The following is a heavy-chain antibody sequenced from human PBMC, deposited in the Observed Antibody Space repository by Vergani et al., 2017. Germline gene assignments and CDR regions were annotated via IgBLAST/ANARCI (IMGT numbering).Heavy chain of an antibody. V-gene: IGHV1-18*01. CDR2: ISAYNGNT. CDR1: GYTFTSYG. CDR3: ARDGLTAMVRMGYYYMDV. D-gene: IGHD5-18*01. J-gene: IGHJ6*03. Sequence: VQLVESGAEVKKPGASVKVSCKASGYTFTSYGISWVRQAPGQGLEWMGWISAYNGNTNYAQKLQGRVTMTTDTSTSTAYMELRSLRSDDTAVYYCARDGLTAMVRMGYYYMDVWGKGTTVTVSS.